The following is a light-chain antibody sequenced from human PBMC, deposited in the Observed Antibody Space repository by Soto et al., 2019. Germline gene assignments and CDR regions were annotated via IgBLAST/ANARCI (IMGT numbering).Light chain of an antibody. CDR1: QSIIDY. J-gene: IGKJ3*01. CDR2: AAS. Sequence: DIQMTQSPSSLSASIGDRVTITCRASQSIIDYLNWYQQRPGEAPKLLIYAASNLQNVVPSRFSGSGSGTDFTLTISSLQPEDFATYYCQESYSLSRTFGPGTEVDFK. V-gene: IGKV1-39*01. CDR3: QESYSLSRT.